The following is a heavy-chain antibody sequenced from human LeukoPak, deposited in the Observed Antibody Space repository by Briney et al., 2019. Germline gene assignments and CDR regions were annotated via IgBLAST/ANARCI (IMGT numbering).Heavy chain of an antibody. V-gene: IGHV4-34*01. CDR2: INHSGST. J-gene: IGHJ3*02. CDR3: ARAYYDILTGYSDAFDI. CDR1: GGSFSGYY. D-gene: IGHD3-9*01. Sequence: PSETLSLTCAVYGGSFSGYYWSWIRQPPGKGLEWIGEINHSGSTNYNPSLKSRVTISVDTSKNQFSLKLSSVTAADTAVYYCARAYYDILTGYSDAFDIWGQGTMVTVSS.